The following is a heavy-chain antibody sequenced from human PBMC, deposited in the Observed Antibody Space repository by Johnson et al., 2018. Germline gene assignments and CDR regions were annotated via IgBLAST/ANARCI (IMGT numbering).Heavy chain of an antibody. J-gene: IGHJ3*02. Sequence: VQLQESGGGLVQPGESLRLSCTASGITLNTYDIHWIRQAAGKGLEWLSYISGSGSTIYYADSVKGRFTVSTDTAKNSVILQMNSLRDEDTAVYYCRRWGGNTDIWGQGTMVTVSS. CDR2: ISGSGSTI. D-gene: IGHD2/OR15-2a*01. CDR3: RRWGGNTDI. V-gene: IGHV3-48*02. CDR1: GITLNTYD.